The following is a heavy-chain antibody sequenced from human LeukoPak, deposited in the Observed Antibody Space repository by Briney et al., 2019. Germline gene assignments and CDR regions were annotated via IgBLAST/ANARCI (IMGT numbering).Heavy chain of an antibody. V-gene: IGHV3-21*01. CDR3: ARALAGQAIDY. CDR1: GFTFINYS. Sequence: KPGGSLRLSCAASGFTFINYSLNCVRQAPGKGLEWLSSISSGSDYIYYADSVKGRFPDSVKGRLTISRDNAKNALYLQMNSLRVEDPAVYYCARALAGQAIDYWGQGTLVTVSS. J-gene: IGHJ4*02. CDR2: ISSGSDYI. D-gene: IGHD3-3*02.